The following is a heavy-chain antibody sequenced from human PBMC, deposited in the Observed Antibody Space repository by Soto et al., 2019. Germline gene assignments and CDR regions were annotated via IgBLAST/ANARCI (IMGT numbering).Heavy chain of an antibody. CDR3: AKDRMVRGVYNWYFDL. D-gene: IGHD3-10*01. Sequence: QPGGSLRLSCAACGFTVDDYAMHWVRQAPGKGLEWVSGISWNSGSIGYADSVKGRFTISRDNAKNSLYLQMNSLRAEDTALYYCAKDRMVRGVYNWYFDLWGRGTLVTVSS. J-gene: IGHJ2*01. V-gene: IGHV3-9*01. CDR1: GFTVDDYA. CDR2: ISWNSGSI.